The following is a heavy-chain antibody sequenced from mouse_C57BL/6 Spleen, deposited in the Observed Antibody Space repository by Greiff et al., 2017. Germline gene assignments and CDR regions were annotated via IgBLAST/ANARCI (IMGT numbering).Heavy chain of an antibody. CDR1: GYTFTSSW. V-gene: IGHV1-61*01. CDR2: IYPSDSET. D-gene: IGHD4-1*01. J-gene: IGHJ2*01. CDR3: ARTNWDGGYFDY. Sequence: VQLQQPGAELVRPGSSVKLSCKASGYTFTSSWMDWVKQRPGQGLEWIGNIYPSDSETHYNQKFKDKATLTVDKSSSTAYMQLSSLTSEDSAVYYCARTNWDGGYFDYWGQGTTLTVSS.